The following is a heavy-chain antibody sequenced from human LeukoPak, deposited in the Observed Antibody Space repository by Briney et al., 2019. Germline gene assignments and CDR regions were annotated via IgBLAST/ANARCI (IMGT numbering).Heavy chain of an antibody. CDR2: ISSSGSTI. J-gene: IGHJ4*02. V-gene: IGHV3-48*03. CDR3: ARDVDSGWSFDY. D-gene: IGHD6-19*01. Sequence: GGSLRLSCAASGFTFSSYEMNWVRQAPGKGLEWVSYISSSGSTIYYADSVKGRFTISRDNAKNSLYLQMNSLRAEDTAVYYCARDVDSGWSFDYWGQGTLVTVSS. CDR1: GFTFSSYE.